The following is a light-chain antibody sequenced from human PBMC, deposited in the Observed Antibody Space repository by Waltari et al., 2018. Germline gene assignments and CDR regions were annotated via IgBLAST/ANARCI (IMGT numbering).Light chain of an antibody. V-gene: IGKV1-NL1*01. Sequence: DIQMTQSPSSLSASVGDRVTITCRASQGISSSLAWYQQKPGKDPKLLVSAASRLESGVPSRFSGSGSGTDYTLTISSLQPEDFATYYCQQYSRTPLTFGGGTKVEIK. CDR2: AAS. CDR1: QGISSS. J-gene: IGKJ4*01. CDR3: QQYSRTPLT.